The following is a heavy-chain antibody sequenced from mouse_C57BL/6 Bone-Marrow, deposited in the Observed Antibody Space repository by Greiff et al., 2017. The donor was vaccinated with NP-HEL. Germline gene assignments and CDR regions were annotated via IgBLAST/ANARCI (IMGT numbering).Heavy chain of an antibody. J-gene: IGHJ1*03. V-gene: IGHV1-39*01. D-gene: IGHD1-1*01. CDR2: INPNYGTT. CDR1: GYSFTDYN. CDR3: ARGGYYGSSYVWYFDV. Sequence: VQLQQSGPELVKPGASVKISCKASGYSFTDYNMNWVKQSNGKSLEWIGVINPNYGTTSYNQKFKGKATLTVDQSSSTAYMQLNSLTSEDSAVYYCARGGYYGSSYVWYFDVWGTGTTVTVSS.